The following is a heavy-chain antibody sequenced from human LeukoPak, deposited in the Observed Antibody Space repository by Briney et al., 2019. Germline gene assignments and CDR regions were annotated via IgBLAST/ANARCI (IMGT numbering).Heavy chain of an antibody. Sequence: GGSLRLSCAASGFTFSSYSMNWVRQAPGKGLEWVSYISSSSSTIYYADSVKGRFTISRDNAKNSLYLQMNSLRAEDTAVYYCARGIVGATAAFDIWGQGTMVTVSS. CDR3: ARGIVGATAAFDI. CDR1: GFTFSSYS. V-gene: IGHV3-48*01. J-gene: IGHJ3*02. D-gene: IGHD1-26*01. CDR2: ISSSSSTI.